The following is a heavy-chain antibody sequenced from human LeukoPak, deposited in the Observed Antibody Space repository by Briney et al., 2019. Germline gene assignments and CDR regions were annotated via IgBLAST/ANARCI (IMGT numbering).Heavy chain of an antibody. CDR1: GFTFSSYA. Sequence: PGGSLRLSCAASGFTFSSYAMSWVRQAPGKGLEWVSAISGSGGSTYYADSVKGRFTISRDNSKNTLYLQMNSLRAEDTAVYYCAKDLWDIVVVPAATLDYWGQGTLVTVSS. V-gene: IGHV3-23*01. D-gene: IGHD2-2*01. CDR2: ISGSGGST. CDR3: AKDLWDIVVVPAATLDY. J-gene: IGHJ4*02.